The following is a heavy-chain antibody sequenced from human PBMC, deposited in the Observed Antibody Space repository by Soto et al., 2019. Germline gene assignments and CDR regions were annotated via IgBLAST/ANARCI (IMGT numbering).Heavy chain of an antibody. Sequence: WGSLRLSCASSGFTFSSYAMSWVRQAPGKGLEWVSAISGSGGSTYYADSVKGRFTISRDNSKNTLYLQMNSLRAEDTAVYYCAKSRVPYYDFSGWFDPWGQGTLVTVSS. CDR3: AKSRVPYYDFSGWFDP. D-gene: IGHD3-3*01. J-gene: IGHJ5*02. CDR2: ISGSGGST. V-gene: IGHV3-23*01. CDR1: GFTFSSYA.